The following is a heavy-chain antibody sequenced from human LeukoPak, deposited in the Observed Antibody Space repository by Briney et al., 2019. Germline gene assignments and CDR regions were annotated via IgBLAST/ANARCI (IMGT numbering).Heavy chain of an antibody. J-gene: IGHJ4*02. CDR1: GFTFSSYW. Sequence: GGSLRLSCAASGFTFSSYWMSWVRQAPGKGLEWVANIKQDGSEKYYVDSVKGRFTISRDNAKNSLYLQMNSLRAEDTAVYYCARDSYPYHDSSGYYYGGLGYWGQGTLVAVSS. D-gene: IGHD3-22*01. CDR3: ARDSYPYHDSSGYYYGGLGY. V-gene: IGHV3-7*01. CDR2: IKQDGSEK.